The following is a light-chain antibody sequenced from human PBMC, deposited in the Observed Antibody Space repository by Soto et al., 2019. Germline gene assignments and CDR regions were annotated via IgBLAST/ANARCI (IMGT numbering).Light chain of an antibody. CDR1: QSVSSTS. V-gene: IGKV3-20*01. J-gene: IGKJ5*01. CDR2: GAS. CDR3: QQYDGSPST. Sequence: EIVLTQSPGTLSLSPGVRATLSCRASQSVSSTSFAWYQQKPGQAPRLLIYGASSRATGIPDRFSGSGSGTDFTLTIRRLEPEDFAVYYCQQYDGSPSTFGQGTRLEIK.